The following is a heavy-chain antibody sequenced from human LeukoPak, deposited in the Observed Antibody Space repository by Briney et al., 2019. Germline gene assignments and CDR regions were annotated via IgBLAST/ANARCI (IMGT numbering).Heavy chain of an antibody. Sequence: GGSLRLSCAASGFTFSSYAMSWVRQAPGKGLEWVSAISGSGGSTYYADSVKGRFTISRDNSKNTLYLQMNSLRAEDTAVYYCAKDTHSGSYYIGYFDLWGSGTLVTVSS. CDR1: GFTFSSYA. D-gene: IGHD1-26*01. CDR2: ISGSGGST. V-gene: IGHV3-23*01. J-gene: IGHJ2*01. CDR3: AKDTHSGSYYIGYFDL.